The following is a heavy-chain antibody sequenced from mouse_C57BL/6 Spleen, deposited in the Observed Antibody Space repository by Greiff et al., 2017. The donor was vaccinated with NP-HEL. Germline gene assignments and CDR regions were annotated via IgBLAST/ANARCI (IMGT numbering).Heavy chain of an antibody. D-gene: IGHD2-4*01. CDR1: GYTFTSYW. Sequence: QVQLQQPGAELVMPGASVKLSCKASGYTFTSYWMHWVKQRPGQGLEWIGEIDPSDSYTNYNQKFKGKSTLTVDKSSSTAYMQLSSLTSEDSAVYYCARGNYDYSYFDYWGQGTTLTVSS. CDR3: ARGNYDYSYFDY. V-gene: IGHV1-69*01. J-gene: IGHJ2*01. CDR2: IDPSDSYT.